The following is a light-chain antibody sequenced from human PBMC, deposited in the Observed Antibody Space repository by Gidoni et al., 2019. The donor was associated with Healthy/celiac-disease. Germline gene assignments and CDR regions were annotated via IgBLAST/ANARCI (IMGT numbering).Light chain of an antibody. CDR3: QQYGSSPGT. Sequence: IVLTQSPGTLSLSPGERATLSCRASQSVSSSYLAWYQQKPGQAPRLLIYGASSRATGIPDRVSGSGAGTDVTLTISRLEPEDFAVYYCQQYGSSPGTFAQGTKVEIK. CDR1: QSVSSSY. V-gene: IGKV3-20*01. J-gene: IGKJ1*01. CDR2: GAS.